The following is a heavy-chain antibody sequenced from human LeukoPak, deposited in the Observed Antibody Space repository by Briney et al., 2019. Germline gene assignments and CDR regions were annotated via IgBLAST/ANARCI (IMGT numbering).Heavy chain of an antibody. Sequence: SVKLSCKASGYIFTTFAISWVRQAPGQGLEWMGGIIPIFGTANYAQKFQGRVTITADESTSTAYMELSSLRSEDTAVYYCARGGEMATTAPFDYWGQGTLVTVSS. D-gene: IGHD5-24*01. V-gene: IGHV1-69*13. CDR2: IIPIFGTA. CDR3: ARGGEMATTAPFDY. J-gene: IGHJ4*02. CDR1: GYIFTTFA.